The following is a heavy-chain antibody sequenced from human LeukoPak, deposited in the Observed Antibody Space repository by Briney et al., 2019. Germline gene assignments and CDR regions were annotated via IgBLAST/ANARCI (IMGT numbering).Heavy chain of an antibody. J-gene: IGHJ3*01. V-gene: IGHV3-53*01. CDR1: GFSIRTYY. CDR2: IYSGGTI. CDR3: VRAVHHNFYSDSSGYYGDAFDV. D-gene: IGHD3-22*01. Sequence: GGSLRLSCAASGFSIRTYYMSWVRQVSGKGLEWVSVIYSGGTIRYADSVKGRFTLSRDNFKDTLNLQMNSLRADDTAVYYCVRAVHHNFYSDSSGYYGDAFDVWGQGTVVTVSS.